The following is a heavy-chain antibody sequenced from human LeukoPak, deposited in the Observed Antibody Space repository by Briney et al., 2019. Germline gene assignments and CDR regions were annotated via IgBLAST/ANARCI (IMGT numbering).Heavy chain of an antibody. D-gene: IGHD6-13*01. CDR2: ISDSGGTT. CDR3: AKDWASNSWYYYYGMDV. Sequence: GGSLRLSCVVSGITLSNYGMSWVRQAPGKGLEWVAGISDSGGTTNYADSVKGRFTVSRDNPKNTLYLQMNSLRAEDTAVYYCAKDWASNSWYYYYGMDVWGQGTTVTVSS. V-gene: IGHV3-23*01. J-gene: IGHJ6*02. CDR1: GITLSNYG.